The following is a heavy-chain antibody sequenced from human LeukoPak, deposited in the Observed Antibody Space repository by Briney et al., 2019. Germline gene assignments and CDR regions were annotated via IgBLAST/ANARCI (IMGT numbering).Heavy chain of an antibody. V-gene: IGHV4-39*01. CDR1: GGSISSSPYW. J-gene: IGHJ4*02. Sequence: SETLSLTCTVSGGSISSSPYWWGWIRQPPGKGLEWIGTIYYSGSTYYNPSLKSRVTISADTSKSQFSLKLSSVTAADTAVYYCARRQYGLAFDYWGQGTLVTVSS. D-gene: IGHD4-17*01. CDR2: IYYSGST. CDR3: ARRQYGLAFDY.